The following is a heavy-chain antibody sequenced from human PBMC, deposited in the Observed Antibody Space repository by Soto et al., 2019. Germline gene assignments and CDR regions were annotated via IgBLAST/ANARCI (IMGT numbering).Heavy chain of an antibody. V-gene: IGHV4-4*07. Sequence: SETLSLTCFVSGDSVSNYYWSWFRQPAGKGLEWIGRIYTGGSTNYNPSLKSRVTLSVDTSKNQFSLRLTSVTAADTAVYYCARANVGPPGGGSWTMPFDFWGQGTLVTRLL. D-gene: IGHD2-15*01. CDR1: GDSVSNYY. CDR3: ARANVGPPGGGSWTMPFDF. J-gene: IGHJ4*02. CDR2: IYTGGST.